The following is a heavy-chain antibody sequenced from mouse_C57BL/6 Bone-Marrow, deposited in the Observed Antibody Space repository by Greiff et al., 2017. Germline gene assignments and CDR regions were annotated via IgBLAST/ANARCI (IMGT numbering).Heavy chain of an antibody. CDR2: SYPRSGNT. CDR3: AIGGITRAY. Sequence: VQLQESGAELARPGASVKLSCKASGYTFTSYGISWVKQRTGQGLEWIGESYPRSGNTYYNEKFKGKATLTSDKSSSTAYMELRSLTSEDSAVYFCAIGGITRAYWGQGTLVTVAA. CDR1: GYTFTSYG. D-gene: IGHD1-1*01. V-gene: IGHV1-81*01. J-gene: IGHJ3*01.